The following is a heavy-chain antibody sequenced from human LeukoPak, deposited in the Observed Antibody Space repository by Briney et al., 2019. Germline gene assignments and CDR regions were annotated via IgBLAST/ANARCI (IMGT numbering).Heavy chain of an antibody. V-gene: IGHV3-9*03. CDR3: AKGYTFNGVAHDSGYFDY. CDR1: GFTFRHYF. CDR2: ITWYGGNK. D-gene: IGHD3-3*01. J-gene: IGHJ4*02. Sequence: GGSVSLPYVTCGFTFRHYFMQWLRQVPARGLEGLSGITWYGGNKAYADFPKDRFTSSRDNAKCSLYLQMNSLRNDDMAFYFCAKGYTFNGVAHDSGYFDYWGQGTLVTVS.